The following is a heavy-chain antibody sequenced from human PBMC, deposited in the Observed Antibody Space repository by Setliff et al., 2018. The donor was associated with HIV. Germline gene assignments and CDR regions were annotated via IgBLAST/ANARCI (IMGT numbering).Heavy chain of an antibody. V-gene: IGHV3-73*01. CDR1: GFTFSGSA. CDR3: SCSGYDSYFDY. J-gene: IGHJ4*02. Sequence: GGSLRLSCAASGFTFSGSAMHWVRQASGKGLEWVGRIRSETDTYATAYAASVKGRFTISRDDSKNTAYLQMNSLKTEDTAVYYCSCSGYDSYFDYWGQGTPVTVSS. CDR2: IRSETDTYAT. D-gene: IGHD5-12*01.